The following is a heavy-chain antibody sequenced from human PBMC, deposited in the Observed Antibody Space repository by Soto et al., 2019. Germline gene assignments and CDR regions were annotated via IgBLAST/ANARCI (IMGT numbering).Heavy chain of an antibody. CDR1: GYTFTSYG. Sequence: QVQLVQSGAEVKKPGASVKVSCKASGYTFTSYGISWVRQAPGQGREWMGGISAYNGNTNYAQKLQGRVTMTTDTSTSTAYMELRSLRYDHTAVYSCASMPDYGDPLFDYWGQGTLVTVSS. CDR2: ISAYNGNT. D-gene: IGHD4-17*01. V-gene: IGHV1-18*01. J-gene: IGHJ4*02. CDR3: ASMPDYGDPLFDY.